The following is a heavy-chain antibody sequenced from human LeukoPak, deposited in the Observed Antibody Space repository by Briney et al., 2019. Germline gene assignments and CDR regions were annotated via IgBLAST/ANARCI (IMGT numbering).Heavy chain of an antibody. CDR1: GFTFSDYY. V-gene: IGHV3-11*01. Sequence: PGGSLRLSCAASGFTFSDYYMSWIRQAPGKGLEWVSNIRSSGSTIHYADSVKGRFTISRDNAKNSLYLQMNSLRAEDTALYYCAKDIEQWLVLGVGSGYFDYWGQGTLVTVSS. CDR3: AKDIEQWLVLGVGSGYFDY. D-gene: IGHD6-19*01. CDR2: IRSSGSTI. J-gene: IGHJ4*02.